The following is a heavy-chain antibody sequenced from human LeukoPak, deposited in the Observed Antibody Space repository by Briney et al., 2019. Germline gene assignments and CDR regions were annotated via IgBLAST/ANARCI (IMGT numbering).Heavy chain of an antibody. J-gene: IGHJ4*02. CDR2: INPNSGGT. Sequence: ASVNVSCKASGYTFTGYYMDWVRQAPGQGLEWMGLINPNSGGTNYAQKFQGRVTMTRDTSISTAYMELSRLRSDDTAVYYCAREGIALDYWGQGTLVTVSS. CDR3: AREGIALDY. CDR1: GYTFTGYY. V-gene: IGHV1-2*02. D-gene: IGHD2-21*01.